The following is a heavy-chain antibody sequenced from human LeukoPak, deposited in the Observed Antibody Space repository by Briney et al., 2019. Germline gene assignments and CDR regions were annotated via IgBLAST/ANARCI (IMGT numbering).Heavy chain of an antibody. CDR1: GGSISSSNYY. CDR2: IYYSGST. D-gene: IGHD1-26*01. CDR3: ARAEWERYPLPYFQH. Sequence: SETLSLTCTVSGGSISSSNYYWGWIRQPPGKGLEWIGYIYYSGSTNYNPSLKSRVTISVDTSKNQFSLKLSSVTAADTAVYYCARAEWERYPLPYFQHWGQGTLVTVSS. J-gene: IGHJ1*01. V-gene: IGHV4-61*05.